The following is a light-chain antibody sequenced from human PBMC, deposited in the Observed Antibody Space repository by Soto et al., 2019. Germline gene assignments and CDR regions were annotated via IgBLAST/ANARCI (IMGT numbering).Light chain of an antibody. CDR2: AAS. Sequence: DIPMTQSPSSLSASIGDRVTITCRASQSIRTYLNWYQQKPGRAPKLLIYAASSLQSGVPSRFSGGGSETDFTLTISSLQPEDFATYYCQQSYSTHTFGGGTKVEIK. CDR3: QQSYSTHT. J-gene: IGKJ4*01. V-gene: IGKV1-39*01. CDR1: QSIRTY.